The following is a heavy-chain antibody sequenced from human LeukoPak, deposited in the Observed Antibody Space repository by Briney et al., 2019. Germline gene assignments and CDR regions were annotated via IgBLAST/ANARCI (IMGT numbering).Heavy chain of an antibody. CDR3: ARVYDILTGYPPYYYYYMDV. J-gene: IGHJ6*03. V-gene: IGHV1-18*01. D-gene: IGHD3-9*01. CDR1: GYTFTSYG. CDR2: ISAYNGNT. Sequence: GASVKVSCKASGYTFTSYGISWVRQAPGQGLEWMGWISAYNGNTNYAQKLQGRVTMTTDTSTSTAYMELRSLRSDDTAVYYCARVYDILTGYPPYYYYYMDVWGKGTTVTVSS.